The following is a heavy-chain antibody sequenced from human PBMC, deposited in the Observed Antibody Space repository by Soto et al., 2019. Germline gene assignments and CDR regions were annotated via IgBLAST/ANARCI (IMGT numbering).Heavy chain of an antibody. V-gene: IGHV4-59*01. CDR2: IYYSGST. Sequence: SETLSLTCTVSGGSISSYYWSWIRQPPGKGLEWIGYIYYSGSTNYNPSLKSRVTISVDTSKNQFSLKLSSVTAADTAVYYCAREGVHYYGSGLDYYYYYYMDVWGKGTTVTVSS. D-gene: IGHD3-10*01. J-gene: IGHJ6*03. CDR3: AREGVHYYGSGLDYYYYYYMDV. CDR1: GGSISSYY.